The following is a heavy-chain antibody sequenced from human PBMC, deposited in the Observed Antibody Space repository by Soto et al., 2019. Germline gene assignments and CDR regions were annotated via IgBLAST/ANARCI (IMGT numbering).Heavy chain of an antibody. CDR1: GYTFTSYD. CDR3: ARRGLSSSSTFRYYSYGMDV. J-gene: IGHJ6*02. V-gene: IGHV1-8*01. D-gene: IGHD6-6*01. Sequence: QVQLVQSGAEVKKPGASVKVSCKASGYTFTSYDINWVRQATGQGLEWMGWMNPNSGNTGYAQKFQGRVTMTRNTAISTAYRELSSLRSEDTAVYYCARRGLSSSSTFRYYSYGMDVWGQGTTVTVSS. CDR2: MNPNSGNT.